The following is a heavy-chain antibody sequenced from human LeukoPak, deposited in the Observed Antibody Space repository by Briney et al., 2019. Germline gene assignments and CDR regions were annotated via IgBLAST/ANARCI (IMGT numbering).Heavy chain of an antibody. CDR1: GFTFSSYG. J-gene: IGHJ4*02. Sequence: GGSLRLSCAASGFTFSSYGMHWVRQAPGKGLEWVAVISYDGSNKYYADSVKGRFTISRDNSKNTLYLQMNSLRAEDTAVYYCAKATMIVVVITLFDYWGQGTLVTVSS. V-gene: IGHV3-30*18. CDR3: AKATMIVVVITLFDY. CDR2: ISYDGSNK. D-gene: IGHD3-22*01.